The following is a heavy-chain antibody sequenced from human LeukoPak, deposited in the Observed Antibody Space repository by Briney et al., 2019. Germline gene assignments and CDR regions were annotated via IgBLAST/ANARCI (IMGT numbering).Heavy chain of an antibody. V-gene: IGHV3-66*01. CDR1: AFTVRSNY. CDR2: VYPGGST. D-gene: IGHD3-22*01. J-gene: IGHJ4*02. CDR3: ATCSSGFSHYY. Sequence: GGSLRLSCAASAFTVRSNYMSWVRQAPGKGLEWVSVVYPGGSTYYADSVKGRFTISRDNSKNTLHLQMNSLRAEDTAVYYCATCSSGFSHYYWGQGTLVTVSS.